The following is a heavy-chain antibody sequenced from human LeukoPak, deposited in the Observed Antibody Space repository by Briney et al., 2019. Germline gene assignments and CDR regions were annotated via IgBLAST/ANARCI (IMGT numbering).Heavy chain of an antibody. D-gene: IGHD5-24*01. V-gene: IGHV1-69*04. CDR3: AREYEGDGYHLGFDP. CDR1: GYTFTSYG. CDR2: IIPILAIA. J-gene: IGHJ5*02. Sequence: GASVKVSCKASGYTFTSYGISWVRQAPGQGLEWMGRIIPILAIANYAQKFQGRVTITADKSTSTAYMELSSLRSEDTAVYYCAREYEGDGYHLGFDPWGQGTLVTVSS.